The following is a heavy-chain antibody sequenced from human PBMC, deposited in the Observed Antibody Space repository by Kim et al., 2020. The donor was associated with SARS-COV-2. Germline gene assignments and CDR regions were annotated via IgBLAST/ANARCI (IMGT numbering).Heavy chain of an antibody. CDR2: ISGGGASP. J-gene: IGHJ3*02. CDR1: GFTFSTYA. CDR3: AKEHTVRAFDI. Sequence: GGSLRLSCAASGFTFSTYAMSWVRQAPGKGLEWVSSISGGGASPYYTDSVKGRFTISRDNSKNTLYLEMNSLRAEDTALYYCAKEHTVRAFDIWGQGTMV. V-gene: IGHV3-23*01. D-gene: IGHD3-10*01.